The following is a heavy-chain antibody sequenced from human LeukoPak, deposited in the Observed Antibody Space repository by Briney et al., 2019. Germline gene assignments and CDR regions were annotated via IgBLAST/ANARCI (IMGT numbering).Heavy chain of an antibody. CDR2: ISGYNGNT. Sequence: ASVKVSCKASGYTFSSYGISWVRQAPGQGLEWMGWISGYNGNTNYAQRLQGRVTMTTDTSTSTTYMELRSLRSDDTAMYYCARDGRFGELFDYWGQGTLVTVSS. J-gene: IGHJ4*02. V-gene: IGHV1-18*01. D-gene: IGHD3-10*01. CDR3: ARDGRFGELFDY. CDR1: GYTFSSYG.